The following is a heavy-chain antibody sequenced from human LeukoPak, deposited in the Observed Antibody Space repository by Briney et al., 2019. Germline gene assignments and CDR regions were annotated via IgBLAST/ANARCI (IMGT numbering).Heavy chain of an antibody. CDR1: GYTFTSYG. CDR3: ASGGGCCSGGSCYWTFDY. D-gene: IGHD2-15*01. J-gene: IGHJ4*02. Sequence: ASVKVSCKASGYTFTSYGISWVRQAPGQGLEWMGGIIPIFGTANYAQKFQGRVTITADESTSTAYMELSSLRSEDPAVYYCASGGGCCSGGSCYWTFDYWGQGTLVTVSS. CDR2: IIPIFGTA. V-gene: IGHV1-69*13.